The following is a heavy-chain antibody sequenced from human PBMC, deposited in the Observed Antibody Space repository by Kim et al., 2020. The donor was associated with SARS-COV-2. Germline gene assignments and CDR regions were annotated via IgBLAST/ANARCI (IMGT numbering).Heavy chain of an antibody. CDR3: ARDSGDLGWFGDRDY. Sequence: ASVKVSCKASGYTFTSYAMHWVRQAPGQRLEWMGWINAGNGNTKYSQKFQGRVTITRDTSASTAYMELSSLRSEDTAVYYCARDSGDLGWFGDRDYWGQGTLVTVSS. V-gene: IGHV1-3*01. J-gene: IGHJ4*02. CDR1: GYTFTSYA. D-gene: IGHD3-10*01. CDR2: INAGNGNT.